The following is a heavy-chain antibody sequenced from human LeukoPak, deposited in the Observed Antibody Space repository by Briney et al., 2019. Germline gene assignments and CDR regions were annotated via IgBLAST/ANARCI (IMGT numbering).Heavy chain of an antibody. V-gene: IGHV4-4*07. CDR3: ARDLTVTTPLGY. CDR2: IFTSGSA. J-gene: IGHJ4*02. CDR1: GGSITNYY. Sequence: PLETLSLTCTGSGGSITNYYWNWIRQPAGKGLEWIGRIFTSGSANYNPSLESRVTMSVDRSKNQFSLKLSSVTAADTAVYYCARDLTVTTPLGYWGQGTLVTVSS. D-gene: IGHD4-11*01.